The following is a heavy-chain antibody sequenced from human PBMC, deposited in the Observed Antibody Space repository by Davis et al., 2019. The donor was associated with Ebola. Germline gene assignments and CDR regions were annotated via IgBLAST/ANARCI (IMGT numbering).Heavy chain of an antibody. CDR1: GLTFSSYG. Sequence: GESLKISCAASGLTFSSYGMHWVRQAPGKGLEWVAVISYDGSNKYYADSVKGRFTISRDNSKNTLHLQMNSLRAEDTAVYYCAKDDYHSGSPFDYWGQGTLVTVSS. CDR3: AKDDYHSGSPFDY. CDR2: ISYDGSNK. D-gene: IGHD1-26*01. J-gene: IGHJ4*02. V-gene: IGHV3-30*18.